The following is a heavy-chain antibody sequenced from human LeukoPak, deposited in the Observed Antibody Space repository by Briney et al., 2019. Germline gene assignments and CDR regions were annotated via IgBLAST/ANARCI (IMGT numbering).Heavy chain of an antibody. V-gene: IGHV1-18*01. D-gene: IGHD2-21*02. J-gene: IGHJ4*02. Sequence: ASVKVSCKVSGYTLTELSMHWVRQAPGQGLEWMGWISAYNGNTNYAQKLQGRVTMTTDTSTNTAYMELRSLRSDDTAVYYCARSPYCGGDCYSAAPDYWGQGTLVTVSS. CDR3: ARSPYCGGDCYSAAPDY. CDR2: ISAYNGNT. CDR1: GYTLTELS.